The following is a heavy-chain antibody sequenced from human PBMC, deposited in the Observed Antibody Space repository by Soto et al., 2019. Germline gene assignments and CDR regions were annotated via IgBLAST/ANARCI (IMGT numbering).Heavy chain of an antibody. V-gene: IGHV3-53*01. CDR2: IYSGGST. J-gene: IGHJ6*02. CDR1: GFTVSSNY. Sequence: GGSLRLSCAASGFTVSSNYMSWVCQAPGKGLEWVSVIYSGGSTYYADSVRVRFTISRDNSKNTLYLQMKSLRAEDTAVYYCARDPPATRHGMDVWGQGTTVTVSS. CDR3: ARDPPATRHGMDV.